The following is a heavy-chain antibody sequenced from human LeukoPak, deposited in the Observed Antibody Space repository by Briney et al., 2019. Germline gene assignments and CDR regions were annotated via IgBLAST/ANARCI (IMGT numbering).Heavy chain of an antibody. CDR1: GFTFSSYG. CDR3: AKGSTYGDYVLDY. D-gene: IGHD4-17*01. Sequence: QSGGSLRLSCAASGFTFSSYGMHWVRQAPGKGLEWVAVIWYGGSNKYYADSVKGRFTISRDNSKNTLYLQMNSLRAEDTAVYYCAKGSTYGDYVLDYWGQGTLVTVSS. J-gene: IGHJ4*02. CDR2: IWYGGSNK. V-gene: IGHV3-30*02.